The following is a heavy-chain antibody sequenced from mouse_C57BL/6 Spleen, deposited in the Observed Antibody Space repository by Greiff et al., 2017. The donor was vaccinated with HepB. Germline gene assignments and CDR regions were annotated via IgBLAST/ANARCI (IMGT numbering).Heavy chain of an antibody. CDR3: ARTGRYAMDY. CDR1: GYSITSGYY. J-gene: IGHJ4*01. CDR2: ISYDGSN. V-gene: IGHV3-6*01. Sequence: EVQVVESGPGLVKPSQSLSLTCSVTGYSITSGYYWNWIRQFPGNKLEWMGYISYDGSNNYNPSLKNRISITRDTSKNQFFLKLNSVTTEDTATYYCARTGRYAMDYWGQGTSVTVSS.